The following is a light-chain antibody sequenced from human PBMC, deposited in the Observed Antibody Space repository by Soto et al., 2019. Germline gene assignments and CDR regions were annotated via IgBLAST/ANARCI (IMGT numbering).Light chain of an antibody. CDR1: QGIGDA. CDR2: AAS. CDR3: LQLNEFWWT. Sequence: DIQMTQSPSSLSASVGDRVTITCRASQGIGDALGWYQQKPGKAPKRLIYAASTLQSGVPSRFSGSGSGTEFTLTISSLQPEDFASYYCLQLNEFWWTFGQGTKVEIK. J-gene: IGKJ1*01. V-gene: IGKV1-17*01.